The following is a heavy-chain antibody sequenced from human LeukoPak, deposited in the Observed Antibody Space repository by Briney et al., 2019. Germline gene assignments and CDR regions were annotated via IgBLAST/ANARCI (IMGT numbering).Heavy chain of an antibody. CDR1: GFTFISYA. D-gene: IGHD6-13*01. CDR3: AKGRIAAAGTGWFDP. V-gene: IGHV3-30*04. Sequence: GTSLRLSCAASGFTFISYAIHWVRQAPGKGLEWVAVISFHGTDTFYADSVKGRFTISRDNSKNTLYLQMNSLRAEDTAVYYCAKGRIAAAGTGWFDPWGQGTLVTVSS. J-gene: IGHJ5*02. CDR2: ISFHGTDT.